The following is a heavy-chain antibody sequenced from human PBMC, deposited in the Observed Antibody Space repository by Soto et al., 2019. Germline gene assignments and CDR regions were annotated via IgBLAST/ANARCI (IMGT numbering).Heavy chain of an antibody. D-gene: IGHD3-10*01. CDR1: GYTFTSYA. Sequence: ASVKVSCKASGYTFTSYAMHWVRQAPGQRLEWMGWINAGNGNTKYSQKFQGRVTITRDTSASTVYMELSSLRSEDTAVYYCARTDGSGSFLGYWGQGTLVTVSS. CDR3: ARTDGSGSFLGY. V-gene: IGHV1-3*01. J-gene: IGHJ4*02. CDR2: INAGNGNT.